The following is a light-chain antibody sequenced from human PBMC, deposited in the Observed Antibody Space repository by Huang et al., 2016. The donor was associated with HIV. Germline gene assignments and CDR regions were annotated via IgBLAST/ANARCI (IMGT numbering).Light chain of an antibody. CDR1: QSVSSY. J-gene: IGKJ4*01. Sequence: EIVLTQSPATLSLSPGERATLSCRASQSVSSYLAWYQQRPGQAPRLRIDDASNRATGIPARFSGSGSGTDVTLTISSLEPEDVAVYYCQQRSNWPPLTFGGGTKVEIK. CDR3: QQRSNWPPLT. CDR2: DAS. V-gene: IGKV3-11*01.